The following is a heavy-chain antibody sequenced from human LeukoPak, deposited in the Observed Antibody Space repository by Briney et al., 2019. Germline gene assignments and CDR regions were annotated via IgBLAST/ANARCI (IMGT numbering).Heavy chain of an antibody. V-gene: IGHV4-39*01. CDR2: IYYSGAT. J-gene: IGHJ4*02. CDR3: ARVVTSSLYFFDY. CDR1: GVSIRSSSFY. D-gene: IGHD2-21*02. Sequence: PSETLSLTCTVSGVSIRSSSFYWGWIRQPPGKGLEWVGNIYYSGATYYNSSLRSRVTISADKSENQFSLKITSVSAADTAVYYCARVVTSSLYFFDYWGQGTLVSVSS.